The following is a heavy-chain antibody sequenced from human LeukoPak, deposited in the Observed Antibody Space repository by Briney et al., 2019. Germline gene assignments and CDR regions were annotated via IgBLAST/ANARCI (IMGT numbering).Heavy chain of an antibody. V-gene: IGHV4-39*01. CDR3: ARXEASVGDY. J-gene: IGHJ4*02. CDR2: IHYSGST. CDR1: GGSISSNSHY. Sequence: PSETLSLTCTVSGGSISSNSHYWAWIRQPPGKGLEWIGSIHYSGSTFYSPSLKSRVTISVDTSKNQFSLILTSVTASDTAVYYCARXEASVGDYWGQGILVTVSS. D-gene: IGHD2-21*01.